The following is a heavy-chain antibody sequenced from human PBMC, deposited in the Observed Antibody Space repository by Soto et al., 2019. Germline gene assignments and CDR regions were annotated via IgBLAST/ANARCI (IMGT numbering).Heavy chain of an antibody. CDR3: ARARYCASPSCYKHYYYGRDT. D-gene: IGHD2-2*02. CDR2: ISTYNSRT. CDR1: GYTFTSHG. J-gene: IGHJ6*02. V-gene: IGHV1-18*04. Sequence: QDQLVQSGAEVKKPGASVKISCEASGYTFTSHGISWVRQAPGQGLEWLGWISTYNSRTHYAQKVQGRVTMTTDTSTSTAYLDLRSLTFDDTAVYYCARARYCASPSCYKHYYYGRDTWCQGTTVTVSS.